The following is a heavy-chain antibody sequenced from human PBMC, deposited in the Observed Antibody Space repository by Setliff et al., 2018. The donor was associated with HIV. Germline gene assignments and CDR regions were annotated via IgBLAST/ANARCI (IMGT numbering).Heavy chain of an antibody. CDR3: ARVVWTAAAGTIDYFYYGLDV. Sequence: SETLSLTCAVYGASFSAYYWSWLRQPPGKGLEWIGEINYSGSTNYKASLKSRVTISADTSKNQFSLKLSSVTAADTAVYFCARVVWTAAAGTIDYFYYGLDVWGQGTTVTVSS. D-gene: IGHD6-13*01. CDR1: GASFSAYY. CDR2: INYSGST. V-gene: IGHV4-34*01. J-gene: IGHJ6*02.